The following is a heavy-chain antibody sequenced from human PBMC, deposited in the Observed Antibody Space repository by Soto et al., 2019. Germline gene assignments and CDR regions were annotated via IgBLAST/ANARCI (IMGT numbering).Heavy chain of an antibody. CDR1: GFTFDDYA. D-gene: IGHD6-13*01. CDR3: AKDRGAALYYYYGMDV. CDR2: ISWNSGSI. V-gene: IGHV3-9*01. Sequence: EVQLVESGGGLVQPGRSLRLSCAASGFTFDDYAMHWVRQAPGKGLEWVSGISWNSGSIGYADSVKGRFTISRDNAKNSLYLQMNSLRAEDTALYYCAKDRGAALYYYYGMDVWGQGTTVTVSS. J-gene: IGHJ6*02.